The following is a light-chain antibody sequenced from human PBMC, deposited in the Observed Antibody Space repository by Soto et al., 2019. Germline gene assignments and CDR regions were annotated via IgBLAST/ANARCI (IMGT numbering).Light chain of an antibody. V-gene: IGKV3-15*01. J-gene: IGKJ1*01. CDR3: LQYHNLWA. Sequence: IVMTQSPATLSVSPGERATLSCRASQNIYSNIAWYQQRPGQAPRLLIYRASTRATGVPARFSGSGSGTEFTLTISSLQSEDFTVYSCLQYHNLWAFG. CDR1: QNIYSN. CDR2: RAS.